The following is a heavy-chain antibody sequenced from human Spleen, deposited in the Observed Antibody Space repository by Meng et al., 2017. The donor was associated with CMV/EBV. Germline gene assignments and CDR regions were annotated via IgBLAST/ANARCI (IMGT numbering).Heavy chain of an antibody. D-gene: IGHD3-3*01. CDR3: ARSRSLEGGPHGGMDV. CDR2: IHYSGNT. V-gene: IGHV4-61*01. Sequence: SETLSLTCAVSGGSVSSTNYYWSWVRQPPGKGLEWIGYIHYSGNTNYNPSLMSRLTTSLDTSKNQFSLQLTSVTAADTAVYYCARSRSLEGGPHGGMDVWVQGTTVTVSS. J-gene: IGHJ6*02. CDR1: GGSVSSTNYY.